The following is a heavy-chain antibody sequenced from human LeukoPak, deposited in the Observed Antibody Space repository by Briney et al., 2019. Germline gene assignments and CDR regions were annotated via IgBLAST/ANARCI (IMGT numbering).Heavy chain of an antibody. V-gene: IGHV4-34*01. CDR3: ARGPPYIVVVTGIGFFDS. D-gene: IGHD2-21*02. Sequence: GSLRLSCAASGFIFTNYFMSWIRQPPGKGLEWIGEINHSGSTNYNPSLKSRVTISVDTSKNQFSLKLSSVTAADTAVYYCARGPPYIVVVTGIGFFDSWGQGTLVTVSS. J-gene: IGHJ4*02. CDR2: INHSGST. CDR1: GFIFTNYF.